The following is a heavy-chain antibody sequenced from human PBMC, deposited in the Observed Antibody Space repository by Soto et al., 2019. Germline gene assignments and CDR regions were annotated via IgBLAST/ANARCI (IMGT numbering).Heavy chain of an antibody. J-gene: IGHJ4*02. CDR3: ARGGWRHIDY. V-gene: IGHV4-59*08. D-gene: IGHD3-3*01. Sequence: PSETLFLTCTVSGGSISTYYWSWIRQPPGKGLEWIGYIYYSGSTNYNPSLKSRVTISVDTSKNQFSLKLSSVTAADTAVYYCARGGWRHIDYWGQGTLVTVSS. CDR1: GGSISTYY. CDR2: IYYSGST.